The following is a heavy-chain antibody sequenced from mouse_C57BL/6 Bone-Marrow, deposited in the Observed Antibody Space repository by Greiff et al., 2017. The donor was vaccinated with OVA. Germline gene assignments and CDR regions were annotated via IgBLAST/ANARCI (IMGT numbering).Heavy chain of an antibody. CDR3: AREDYGTRDY. CDR2: ISYDGSN. CDR1: GYSITRGYY. J-gene: IGHJ2*01. V-gene: IGHV3-6*01. D-gene: IGHD1-1*01. Sequence: EVKLMESGPGLVKPSQSLSLTCSVTGYSITRGYYWNWIRQFPGNKLAWMGYISYDGSNNYNPSLKNRISITRDTSKNQFFLKLNSVTTEDTATYYCAREDYGTRDYWGQGTTLTVSS.